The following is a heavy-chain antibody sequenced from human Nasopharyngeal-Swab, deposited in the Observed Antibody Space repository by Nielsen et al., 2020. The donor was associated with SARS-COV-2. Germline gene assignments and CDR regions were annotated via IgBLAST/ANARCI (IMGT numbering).Heavy chain of an antibody. CDR3: ARRGGYCSGGSCYPGSEESLKYYYGMDV. J-gene: IGHJ6*02. CDR2: IYPGDSDT. CDR1: GYSFTSYW. V-gene: IGHV5-51*01. Sequence: GESLKISCKGSGYSFTSYWIGWVRQMPGKGLEWMGIIYPGDSDTRYSPSFQGQVTISADKSISTAYLQWSSLKASDTAMYYCARRGGYCSGGSCYPGSEESLKYYYGMDVWGQGTTVTVSS. D-gene: IGHD2-15*01.